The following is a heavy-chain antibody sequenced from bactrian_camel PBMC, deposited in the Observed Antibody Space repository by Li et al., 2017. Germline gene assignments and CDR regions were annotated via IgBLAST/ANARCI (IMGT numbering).Heavy chain of an antibody. D-gene: IGHD7*01. V-gene: IGHV3S40*01. J-gene: IGHJ4*01. CDR1: GFTYATYC. CDR2: ISPGGGSS. CDR3: ARDPLEECYWWVGSLTEFEYND. Sequence: DVQLVESGGASVHSGESLELSCQASGFTYATYCMGWFRQAPGQKREAVAAISPGGGSSIYTDPVQGRFTISQDNAKGTVYLQMNSLNPEDTAMYYCARDPLEECYWWVGSLTEFEYNDWGQGTQVTVS.